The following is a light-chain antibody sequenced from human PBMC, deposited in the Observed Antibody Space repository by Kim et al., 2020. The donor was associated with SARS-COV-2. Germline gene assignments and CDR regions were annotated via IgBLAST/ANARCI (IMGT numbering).Light chain of an antibody. CDR3: QEYKSDSWT. CDR2: DAS. Sequence: GDRVTITCRASQNINIWLAWYQQKPGKAPNLLIYDASNLESGVPSRFSGSGSGTQFTLTISSLQPDDFATYYCQEYKSDSWTFGQGTKV. CDR1: QNINIW. V-gene: IGKV1-5*01. J-gene: IGKJ1*01.